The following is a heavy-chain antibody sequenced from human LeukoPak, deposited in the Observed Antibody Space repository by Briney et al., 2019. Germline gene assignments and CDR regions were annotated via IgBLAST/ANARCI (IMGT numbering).Heavy chain of an antibody. J-gene: IGHJ6*03. Sequence: PSGTLSLTCAVYGGSFSGYYWSWIRQPPGKGLEWIGEINHSGSTNYNPSLKSRVTISVDTSKNQFSLKLSSVTAADTAVYYCARSKGILSGSFTYYMDVWGKGTTVTVSS. D-gene: IGHD1-26*01. CDR3: ARSKGILSGSFTYYMDV. CDR2: INHSGST. CDR1: GGSFSGYY. V-gene: IGHV4-34*01.